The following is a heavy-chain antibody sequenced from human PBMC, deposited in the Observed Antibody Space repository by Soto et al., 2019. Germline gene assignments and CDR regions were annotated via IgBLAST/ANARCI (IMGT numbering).Heavy chain of an antibody. CDR2: ILHSGSV. D-gene: IGHD6-6*01. CDR3: AGLVGRGKFSRLQY. V-gene: IGHV4-4*02. Sequence: QVLLQESGPGLAKPSGTLSLTCDVSGDSISVNTWWSWVRQTPGKGLAWIGEILHSGSVNYNPSLKSRVTISIDKAKSQVSLRLSSMTAADTALYYCAGLVGRGKFSRLQYWGQGTLGTVAS. J-gene: IGHJ1*01. CDR1: GDSISVNTW.